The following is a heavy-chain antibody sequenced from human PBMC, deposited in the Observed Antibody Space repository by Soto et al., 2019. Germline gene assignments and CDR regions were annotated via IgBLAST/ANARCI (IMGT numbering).Heavy chain of an antibody. D-gene: IGHD2-15*01. V-gene: IGHV1-18*04. CDR3: ARAQRAQRIVLEAATRFDY. J-gene: IGHJ4*02. CDR1: GYTFTTYG. Sequence: QVQLVQSGAEVKRPGASLKVSCKASGYTFTTYGFNWVRQAPGQGLEWMGWISPYNGDTNYAQNFQGRVTLTTDTSTSTAYMELRSLTDDDTAVYYCARAQRAQRIVLEAATRFDYWGQGTLVTVSS. CDR2: ISPYNGDT.